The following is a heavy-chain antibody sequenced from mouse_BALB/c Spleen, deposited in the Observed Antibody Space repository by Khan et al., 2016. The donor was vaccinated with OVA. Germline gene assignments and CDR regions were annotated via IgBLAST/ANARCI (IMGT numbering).Heavy chain of an antibody. V-gene: IGHV5-17*02. D-gene: IGHD1-1*01. J-gene: IGHJ1*01. CDR2: ISSGSSTI. Sequence: EVELVASGGGLVQPGGSRKLSCAASGFTFSSFGMHWVRQAPEKGPEWVAYISSGSSTIYYADTVKGRFTISRDNPKNTLFLQMTSLRSEDTAMYYCATYGWWDWGAGTTVTVSS. CDR1: GFTFSSFG. CDR3: ATYGWWD.